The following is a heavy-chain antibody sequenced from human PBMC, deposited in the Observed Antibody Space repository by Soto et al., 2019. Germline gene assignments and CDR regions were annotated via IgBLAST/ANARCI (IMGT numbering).Heavy chain of an antibody. CDR2: ISHDGSKK. D-gene: IGHD3-22*01. V-gene: IGHV3-30-3*01. J-gene: IGHJ4*02. CDR1: GSTFSSNA. Sequence: GGSLRLSCAASGSTFSSNAMHWVRQAPGKGLEWVAVISHDGSKKYYADSVKGRFTISRDNSKNTLYLQMNSLRAEDTAVYYCARTDYDSSGYTDYWGQGRLVTVSS. CDR3: ARTDYDSSGYTDY.